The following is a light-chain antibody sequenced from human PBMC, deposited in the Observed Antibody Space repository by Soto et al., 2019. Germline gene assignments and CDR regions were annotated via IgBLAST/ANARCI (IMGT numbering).Light chain of an antibody. CDR1: QGITSY. Sequence: IQLTHCPSSLSESLGDRVTITCRASQGITSYLAWYQQRPGKAPRLLIYSASTLQSGVPSRFSGSGYGTDFSLTISTLQPEDVGIYYCQQCHATPLTFGQGTLLEVK. J-gene: IGKJ5*01. CDR3: QQCHATPLT. V-gene: IGKV1-9*01. CDR2: SAS.